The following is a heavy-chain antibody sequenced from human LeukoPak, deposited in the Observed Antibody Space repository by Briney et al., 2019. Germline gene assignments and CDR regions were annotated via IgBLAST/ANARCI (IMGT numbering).Heavy chain of an antibody. CDR2: IIPIFGTA. CDR3: ARGSGDYVWGSYRFPSLDY. Sequence: SVKLSCKASGGTFSSYAISWVRQAPGQGLEWMGGIIPIFGTANYAQTFQGRVTITADESTSTAYMELSSLRSEDTAVYYCARGSGDYVWGSYRFPSLDYWGQGTLVTVSS. V-gene: IGHV1-69*13. CDR1: GGTFSSYA. D-gene: IGHD3-16*02. J-gene: IGHJ4*02.